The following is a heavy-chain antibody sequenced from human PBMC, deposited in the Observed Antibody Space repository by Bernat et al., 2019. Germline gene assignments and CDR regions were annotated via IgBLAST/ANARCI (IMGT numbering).Heavy chain of an antibody. J-gene: IGHJ3*02. CDR2: ISSSGSTI. Sequence: EVQLVESGGGLVQPGGSLRLSCAASGFTFSSYEMNWVRQAPGKGLEWVSYISSSGSTIYYADSVKGRFTISRDNAKNSLYLQMNSLRAEDTAVYYCARGGYEEIIAVADDAFDIWGQGTMVTVSS. V-gene: IGHV3-48*03. D-gene: IGHD6-19*01. CDR1: GFTFSSYE. CDR3: ARGGYEEIIAVADDAFDI.